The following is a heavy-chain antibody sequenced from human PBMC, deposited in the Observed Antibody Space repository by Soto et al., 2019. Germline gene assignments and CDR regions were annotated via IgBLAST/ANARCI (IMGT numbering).Heavy chain of an antibody. CDR1: GGSFSGYY. V-gene: IGHV4-34*01. CDR3: ARVSYSGGYSYGYYYYGMDV. J-gene: IGHJ6*02. CDR2: INHSGST. Sequence: SETLSLTCAVYGGSFSGYYWSWIRQPPGKGLEWIGEINHSGSTNYNPSLKSRVTISVDTSKNQFSLKLSSVTAADTAVYYCARVSYSGGYSYGYYYYGMDVWGQGTTVTVYS. D-gene: IGHD5-18*01.